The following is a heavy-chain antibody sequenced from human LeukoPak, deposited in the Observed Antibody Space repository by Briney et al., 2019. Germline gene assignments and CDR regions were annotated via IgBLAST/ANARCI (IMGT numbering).Heavy chain of an antibody. V-gene: IGHV3-53*01. D-gene: IGHD1-26*01. Sequence: GGSLRLSCAAPGFTVSSNYMSWVRQAPGKGLEWVSVIYSGGSTYYADSVKGRFTISRDNSKNTLYLQMNSLRAEDTAVYYCARVSGSYYFDYWGQGTLVTVSS. CDR3: ARVSGSYYFDY. J-gene: IGHJ4*02. CDR1: GFTVSSNY. CDR2: IYSGGST.